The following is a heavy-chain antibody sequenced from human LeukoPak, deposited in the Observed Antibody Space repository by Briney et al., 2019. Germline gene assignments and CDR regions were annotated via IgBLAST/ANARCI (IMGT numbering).Heavy chain of an antibody. J-gene: IGHJ4*02. CDR1: GGSFSGYY. CDR3: ARDSDSRDY. CDR2: INHSGST. V-gene: IGHV4-34*01. D-gene: IGHD3-22*01. Sequence: SETLSLTCAVYGGSFSGYYWSWIRQPPGKGLEWIGEINHSGSTNYNPSLKSRVTISVDTSKNQFSLKLSSVTAADTAVYYCARDSDSRDYWGQGTLVTVSS.